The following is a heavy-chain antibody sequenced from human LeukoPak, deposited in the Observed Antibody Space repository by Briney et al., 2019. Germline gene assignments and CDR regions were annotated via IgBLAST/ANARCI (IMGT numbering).Heavy chain of an antibody. V-gene: IGHV3-74*01. CDR3: ARDRGYTQDY. Sequence: GGSLRLSCAASGFTFSTYWMHWVRQAPGMGLVWVSHIKTDGSSTTYADSVKGRFTISRDNAKNTLYLQMNSLRAEDTAVYYCARDRGYTQDYWGQGTLVTVSS. D-gene: IGHD5-12*01. CDR1: GFTFSTYW. J-gene: IGHJ4*02. CDR2: IKTDGSST.